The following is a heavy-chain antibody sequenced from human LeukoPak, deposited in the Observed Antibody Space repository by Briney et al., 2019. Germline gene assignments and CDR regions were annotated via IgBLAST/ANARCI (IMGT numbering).Heavy chain of an antibody. CDR3: ATSPPHCSSTSCYDRYFDL. CDR2: IIPILGIA. V-gene: IGHV1-69*04. CDR1: GYTFTSYG. D-gene: IGHD2-2*01. J-gene: IGHJ2*01. Sequence: SVKVSCKASGYTFTSYGISWVRQAPGQGLEWMGRIIPILGIANYAQKFQGRVTITADKSTSTAYMELSSLRSEDTAVHYCATSPPHCSSTSCYDRYFDLWGRGTLVTVSS.